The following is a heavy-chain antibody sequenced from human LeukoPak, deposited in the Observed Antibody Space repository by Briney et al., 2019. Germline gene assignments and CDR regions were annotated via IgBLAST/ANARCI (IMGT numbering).Heavy chain of an antibody. CDR2: INHSGIT. V-gene: IGHV4-38-2*02. D-gene: IGHD3-9*01. Sequence: SETLSLTCTVSGYSIRSGFYWGWIRQPPGKGLEWIGNINHSGITYYTPSLKSRVTISVDTSKNQFYLKLSSVTAADTAVYYCARAVGYFDWLPLFDYWGQGTLVTVSS. J-gene: IGHJ4*02. CDR1: GYSIRSGFY. CDR3: ARAVGYFDWLPLFDY.